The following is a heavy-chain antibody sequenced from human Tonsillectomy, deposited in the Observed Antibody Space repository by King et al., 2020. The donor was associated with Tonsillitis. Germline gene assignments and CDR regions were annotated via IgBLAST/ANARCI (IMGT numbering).Heavy chain of an antibody. Sequence: QLQESGSGLVKPSQNLSLTCSVSGASISSGAYSWNWIRQSPGKGLEWIGYIYHGGQAYYNPSLNSRVTISMDTSKNQFSLNLSSVTAADTAVYYCARDQGDDEGGGYYWPDAFDIWGQGTMVTVSS. J-gene: IGHJ3*02. CDR3: ARDQGDDEGGGYYWPDAFDI. CDR1: GASISSGAYS. V-gene: IGHV4-30-2*06. D-gene: IGHD3-22*01. CDR2: IYHGGQA.